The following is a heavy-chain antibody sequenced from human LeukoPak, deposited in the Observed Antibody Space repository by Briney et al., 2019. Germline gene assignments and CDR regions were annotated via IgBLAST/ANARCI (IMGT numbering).Heavy chain of an antibody. Sequence: SETLSLTCTVSGGSISSSSYYWGWIRQPPGKGLEWIGSIYYSGSTYYNPSLKSRVTISVDTSKNQFSLKLSSVTAADTAVYYCAKLPMVVVPAAPAYGGKGTLVTVS. CDR1: GGSISSSSYY. CDR2: IYYSGST. CDR3: AKLPMVVVPAAPAY. V-gene: IGHV4-39*01. J-gene: IGHJ4*02. D-gene: IGHD2-2*01.